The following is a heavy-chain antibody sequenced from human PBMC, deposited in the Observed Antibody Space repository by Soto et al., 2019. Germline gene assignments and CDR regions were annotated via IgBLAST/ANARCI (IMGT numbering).Heavy chain of an antibody. Sequence: GGSLRLSCAASGFTFSSYSMNWVRQAPGKGLEWVSSISSSSSYIYYADSVKGRFTISRDNAKNSLYLQMNSLRAEDTAVYYCARPQVGKIQLWSAWAFDYWGQGTLVTVSS. CDR1: GFTFSSYS. D-gene: IGHD5-18*01. CDR3: ARPQVGKIQLWSAWAFDY. J-gene: IGHJ4*02. V-gene: IGHV3-21*01. CDR2: ISSSSSYI.